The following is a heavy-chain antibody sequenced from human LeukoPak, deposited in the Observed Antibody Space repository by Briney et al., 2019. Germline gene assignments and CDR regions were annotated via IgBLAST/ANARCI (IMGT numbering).Heavy chain of an antibody. CDR3: ERFGSSTWYKGAFDI. V-gene: IGHV4-34*12. D-gene: IGHD1-1*01. CDR1: GGSFSGYY. CDR2: IVHSGNT. J-gene: IGHJ3*02. Sequence: SETLSLTCAVYGGSFSGYYWSWIRQPPGKGLEWIGEIVHSGNTKYNPSLKSRVTISVDTSKNQFSLNLTSVTAADTAVYYCERFGSSTWYKGAFDIWGQGTMVTVAS.